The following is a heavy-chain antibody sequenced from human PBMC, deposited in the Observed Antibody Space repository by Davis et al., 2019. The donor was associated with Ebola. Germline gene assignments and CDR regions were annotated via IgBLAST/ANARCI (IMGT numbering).Heavy chain of an antibody. Sequence: GESLKISCAASGFTFSKYSMNWFRQAPGKGLEWVANIKQDGSEKYYVDSVKGRFTISKDNAKNSLYLKMNSLRAEETAVYYCARFGWYYYYYGMDVWGQGTTVTVSS. CDR2: IKQDGSEK. CDR1: GFTFSKYS. D-gene: IGHD3-10*01. CDR3: ARFGWYYYYYGMDV. J-gene: IGHJ6*02. V-gene: IGHV3-7*01.